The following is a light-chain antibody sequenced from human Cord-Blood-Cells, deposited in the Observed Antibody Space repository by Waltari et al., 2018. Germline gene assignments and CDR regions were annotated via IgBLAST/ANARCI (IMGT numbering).Light chain of an antibody. CDR3: SSYTGSSTLV. CDR2: DVS. CDR1: SSDVGGYNY. Sequence: QSALTQPASVSGSPGQSITISCTGTSSDVGGYNYVSWYQQHPGKAPKLMIYDVSNRPSGVSNRFSGSRSGNTPSLTISGLQAEDEADYYCSSYTGSSTLVFGGGTKLTVL. V-gene: IGLV2-14*01. J-gene: IGLJ2*01.